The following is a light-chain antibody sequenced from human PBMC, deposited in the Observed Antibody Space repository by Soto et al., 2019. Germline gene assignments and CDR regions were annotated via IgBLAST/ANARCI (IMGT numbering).Light chain of an antibody. CDR3: SSHTTSKTVYV. CDR2: EVN. J-gene: IGLJ1*01. V-gene: IGLV2-14*01. CDR1: SSDPTSYNY. Sequence: QSALAHPGSGSGSPGQTITISCAGTSSDPTSYNYVSWYQPHPARAPKLMIYEVNNRPSGGSSRFSRSKCGTTASLTISGLQPEDEAAYYCSSHTTSKTVYVCGDGTKGTVL.